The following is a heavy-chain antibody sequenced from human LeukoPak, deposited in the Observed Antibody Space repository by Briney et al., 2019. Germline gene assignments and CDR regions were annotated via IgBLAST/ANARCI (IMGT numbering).Heavy chain of an antibody. CDR3: ALPRGAYYDSSGSLFDY. J-gene: IGHJ4*02. CDR1: GFTFSSYE. Sequence: GGSLRLSCAASGFTFSSYEMNWDRQAPGKGLEWVSYISSSGSTIYYADSVKGRFTISRDNAKNSLYLQMNSLRAEDTAVYYCALPRGAYYDSSGSLFDYWGQGTLVTVSS. CDR2: ISSSGSTI. D-gene: IGHD3-22*01. V-gene: IGHV3-48*03.